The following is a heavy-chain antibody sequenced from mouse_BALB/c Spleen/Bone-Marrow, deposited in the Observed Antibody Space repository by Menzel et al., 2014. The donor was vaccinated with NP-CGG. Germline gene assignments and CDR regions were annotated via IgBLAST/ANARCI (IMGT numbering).Heavy chain of an antibody. D-gene: IGHD1-1*01. J-gene: IGHJ3*01. V-gene: IGHV14-3*02. CDR2: IDPANGNT. CDR3: ASDYYGSSLFAY. Sequence: VQLQQSGAELVKPGASVKLSCTASGFNIKDTYMHWVKQRPEQGLEWIGRIDPANGNTKYDPKFQGKATITADTSSNTAYLQLNSLTSEDTAVYFCASDYYGSSLFAYWGQGTLVTVSA. CDR1: GFNIKDTY.